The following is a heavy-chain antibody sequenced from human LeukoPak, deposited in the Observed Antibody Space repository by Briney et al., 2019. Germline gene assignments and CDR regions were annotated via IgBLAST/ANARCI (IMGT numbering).Heavy chain of an antibody. Sequence: GGSLRLSCAASGFTFSSYGMHWVRQAPGKGLEWVAFIRYDGSNKYYADSVKGRFTISRDNSKNTLYLQMNSLRGEDTAVYYCASSGAHDYGGNGMVDYWGQGTLVTVSS. CDR1: GFTFSSYG. CDR2: IRYDGSNK. CDR3: ASSGAHDYGGNGMVDY. V-gene: IGHV3-30*02. D-gene: IGHD4-23*01. J-gene: IGHJ4*02.